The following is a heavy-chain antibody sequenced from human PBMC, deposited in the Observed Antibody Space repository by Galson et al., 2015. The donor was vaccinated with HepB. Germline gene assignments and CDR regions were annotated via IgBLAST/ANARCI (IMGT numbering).Heavy chain of an antibody. CDR2: INTYNRDT. CDR1: GYTFSTYS. J-gene: IGHJ5*02. D-gene: IGHD2-15*01. CDR3: ARGALVVGVTATQNNWFAP. Sequence: QSGAEVKKPGASVKVSCKASGYTFSTYSITWVRQAPGQGLEWMGWINTYNRDTKFAQRFQGRVTLTADTSTSTAYTELRSLRSDDTAVYFCARGALVVGVTATQNNWFAPWGQGTLVTVSS. V-gene: IGHV1-18*01.